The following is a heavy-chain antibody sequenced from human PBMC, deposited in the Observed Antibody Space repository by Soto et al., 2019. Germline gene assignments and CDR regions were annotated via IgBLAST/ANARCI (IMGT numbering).Heavy chain of an antibody. D-gene: IGHD3-16*01. J-gene: IGHJ4*02. CDR1: GYTFTSYG. CDR2: ISAYNGNT. V-gene: IGHV1-18*01. CDR3: AIGDPPSLY. Sequence: QVQLVQSGAEVKKPGASVKVSCKASGYTFTSYGISWVRQAPGQGLEWMGWISAYNGNTNYAQKPQGRVTMTTDTATRRAYVELRTSRSGDKAVDYCAIGDPPSLYGGEGTLVTVSS.